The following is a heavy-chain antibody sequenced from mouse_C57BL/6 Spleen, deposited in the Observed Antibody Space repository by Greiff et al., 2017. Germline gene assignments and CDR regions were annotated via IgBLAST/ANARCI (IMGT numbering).Heavy chain of an antibody. V-gene: IGHV1-64*01. Sequence: QVQLQQPVAELVKPGASVKLSCTASGYTFTNYCMHWVKQRPGQGLEWIGMIHPKSGSTNYNEKFKSKATLTVDKSSSTAYVQLSSLTSEDAAVYYCARGNYGSSCYFDYWGQGTTLTVSA. CDR2: IHPKSGST. CDR3: ARGNYGSSCYFDY. CDR1: GYTFTNYC. D-gene: IGHD1-1*01. J-gene: IGHJ2*01.